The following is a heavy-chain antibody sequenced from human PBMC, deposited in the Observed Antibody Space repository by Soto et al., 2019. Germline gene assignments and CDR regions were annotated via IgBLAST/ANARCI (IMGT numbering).Heavy chain of an antibody. CDR3: GRGRSGQRVVFY. CDR2: IGPESGAT. CDR1: GYTFTGHY. J-gene: IGHJ4*02. Sequence: ASVKVSCKASGYTFTGHYIHWVRQAPEQGPEWMGGIGPESGATRYSQKFQGSVTMTRDMSITTVYMELNNLSPDDTAVYYCGRGRSGQRVVFYWGQGTTVTV. V-gene: IGHV1-2*02. D-gene: IGHD5-12*01.